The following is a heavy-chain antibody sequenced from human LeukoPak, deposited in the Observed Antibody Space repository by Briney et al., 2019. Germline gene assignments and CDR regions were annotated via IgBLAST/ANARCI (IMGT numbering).Heavy chain of an antibody. D-gene: IGHD3-10*01. V-gene: IGHV3-33*06. CDR1: GFTFSSYD. J-gene: IGHJ4*02. CDR2: ISFDGSNK. CDR3: GKLFYSSGMYHFDY. Sequence: GGSLRLSCAASGFTFSSYDMHWVRQAPGKGLEWVAVISFDGSNKYCADSVKGRFTISRDDSKNTLYLQMNSLRAEDTAVFYCGKLFYSSGMYHFDYWGQGTLVTVSS.